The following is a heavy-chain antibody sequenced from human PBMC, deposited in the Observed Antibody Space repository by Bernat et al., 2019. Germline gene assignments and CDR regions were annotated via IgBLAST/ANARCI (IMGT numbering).Heavy chain of an antibody. Sequence: EVQLVQSGAEVKKPGESLRISCKGSGYSFTSNWFSCVRQMPGKGLERMVRIDPSDSYTNYSPSFQSHVTISSDKSISTAYLQWSSLKASDTAMYYCARPAYCGGDCSYYYYYMDVWGKGTTVTVSS. V-gene: IGHV5-10-1*03. D-gene: IGHD2-21*01. CDR3: ARPAYCGGDCSYYYYYMDV. CDR1: GYSFTSNW. CDR2: IDPSDSYT. J-gene: IGHJ6*03.